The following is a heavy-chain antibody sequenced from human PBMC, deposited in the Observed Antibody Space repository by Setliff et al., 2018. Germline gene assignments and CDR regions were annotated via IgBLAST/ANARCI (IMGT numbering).Heavy chain of an antibody. CDR3: TTGPRDSRNYLTWLGT. CDR2: IKSSSEGATT. Sequence: SLRLSCSVSGITFKNAWMTWIRQAPGKGPEWVGRIKSSSEGATTDYGAPAKVRFTISRDDSKNMIYLQMNNLKIEDTGFYYCTTGPRDSRNYLTWLGTWGQGTLVTVSS. CDR1: GITFKNAW. D-gene: IGHD3-22*01. J-gene: IGHJ5*02. V-gene: IGHV3-15*01.